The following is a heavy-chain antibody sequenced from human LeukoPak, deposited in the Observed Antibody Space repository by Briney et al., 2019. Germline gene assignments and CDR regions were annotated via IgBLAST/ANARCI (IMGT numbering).Heavy chain of an antibody. CDR3: ARGVVVVTANQVRYYYGMDV. D-gene: IGHD2-21*02. Sequence: SETLSLTCTVSGGSISSGGYYWSWLRQHPGKGLEWIGYIYYSGSTYYNPSLKSRVTISVDTSKNQFSLKLSSVTAADTAVYYCARGVVVVTANQVRYYYGMDVWGQGTTVTVSS. CDR2: IYYSGST. CDR1: GGSISSGGYY. J-gene: IGHJ6*02. V-gene: IGHV4-31*03.